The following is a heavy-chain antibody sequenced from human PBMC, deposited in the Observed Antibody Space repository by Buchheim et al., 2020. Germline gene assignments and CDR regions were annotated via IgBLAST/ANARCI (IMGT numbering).Heavy chain of an antibody. Sequence: EVQLVESGGGLVQPGGSLRLSCAASGFTFISYEMNWVRQAPGKGLEWVSYISSSGSTIYYADSVKGRFTISRDNAKNSLYLQMNSLRAEDTAVYYCASHRAEGFWSGYYTDPYYYYGMDVWGQGTT. CDR3: ASHRAEGFWSGYYTDPYYYYGMDV. D-gene: IGHD3-3*01. CDR1: GFTFISYE. V-gene: IGHV3-48*03. J-gene: IGHJ6*02. CDR2: ISSSGSTI.